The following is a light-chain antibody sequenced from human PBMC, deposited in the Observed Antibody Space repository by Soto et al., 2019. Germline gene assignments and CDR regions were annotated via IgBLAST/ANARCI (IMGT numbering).Light chain of an antibody. Sequence: EIVLTQSPGTLSLSPGERATLSCRASQSVGSSYLAWYQQKPGQAPRLLINGASSRATGIPDRFSGSGSGTDFTLTISRLEPEDFAVYYYQQYGTSPPSTLGQGTRLGIK. V-gene: IGKV3-20*01. CDR3: QQYGTSPPST. J-gene: IGKJ5*01. CDR2: GAS. CDR1: QSVGSSY.